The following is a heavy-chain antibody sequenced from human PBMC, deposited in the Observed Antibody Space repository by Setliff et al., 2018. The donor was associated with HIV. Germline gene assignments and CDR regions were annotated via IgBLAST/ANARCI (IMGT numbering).Heavy chain of an antibody. CDR3: ATSTSRFFWNGFYQGGFGSRNSHSFEN. Sequence: GASVKVSCKASGYTFINYGISWVRQAPGQGLQWMGWMHPNSGATKYAQKFRARVTLTGDTSISTASMELSSLQSDDTAMYYCATSTSRFFWNGFYQGGFGSRNSHSFENWGQGTLVTVSS. CDR2: MHPNSGAT. J-gene: IGHJ4*02. CDR1: GYTFINYG. V-gene: IGHV1-2*02. D-gene: IGHD3-3*01.